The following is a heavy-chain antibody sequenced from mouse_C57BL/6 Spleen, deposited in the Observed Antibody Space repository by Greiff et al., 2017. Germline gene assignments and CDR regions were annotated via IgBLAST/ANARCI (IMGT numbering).Heavy chain of an antibody. CDR3: TRGIYDGYLSYAMDY. D-gene: IGHD2-3*01. CDR1: GFTFSSYA. Sequence: EVQVVESGEGLVKPGGSLKLSCAASGFTFSSYAMSWVRQTPEKRLEWVAYISSGGDYIYYADTVKGRFTISRDNARNTLYLQMSSLKSEDTAMYYCTRGIYDGYLSYAMDYWGQGTSVTVSS. J-gene: IGHJ4*01. CDR2: ISSGGDYI. V-gene: IGHV5-9-1*02.